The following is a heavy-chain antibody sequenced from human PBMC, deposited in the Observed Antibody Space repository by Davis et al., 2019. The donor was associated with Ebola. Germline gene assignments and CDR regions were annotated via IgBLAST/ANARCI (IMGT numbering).Heavy chain of an antibody. CDR1: GYSFTSYW. J-gene: IGHJ4*02. CDR2: IYPGDSDT. Sequence: GESLKISCQGSGYSFTSYWIGWVRQMPGKGLEWMGIIYPGDSDTRYSPSFQGQVIISADKSIGTAYLQWSSLKASDTAMYYCARTNYYDSLEDYWGQGTLVTVSS. D-gene: IGHD3-22*01. CDR3: ARTNYYDSLEDY. V-gene: IGHV5-51*01.